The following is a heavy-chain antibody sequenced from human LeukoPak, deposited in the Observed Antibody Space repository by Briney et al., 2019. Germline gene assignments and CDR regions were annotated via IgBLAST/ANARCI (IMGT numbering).Heavy chain of an antibody. CDR2: ISGSGGST. D-gene: IGHD2-21*02. J-gene: IGHJ4*02. CDR1: GCTFSSYA. V-gene: IGHV3-23*01. Sequence: GGSLRLSCAASGCTFSSYAMSWVRQAPGKGLEWVSAISGSGGSTYYADSVKGRFTISRDNSKNTLYLQMNSLRAEDTAVYYCATTPRRVTAIAGLTDYWGQGTLVTVSS. CDR3: ATTPRRVTAIAGLTDY.